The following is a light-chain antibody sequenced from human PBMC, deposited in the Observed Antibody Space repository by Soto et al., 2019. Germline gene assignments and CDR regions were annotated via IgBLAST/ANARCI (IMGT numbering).Light chain of an antibody. J-gene: IGKJ1*01. CDR2: AAS. CDR3: QQNYSSPWT. CDR1: QTISTY. V-gene: IGKV1-39*01. Sequence: DIQMTQSPSSLSASIGDRVTITSRASQTISTYLTWYQQQPGKAPRLLIYAASTLQSGVPSRFSGSGSGTDFTLTISSLQPEDFAIYCCQQNYSSPWTFGQGTTVEIK.